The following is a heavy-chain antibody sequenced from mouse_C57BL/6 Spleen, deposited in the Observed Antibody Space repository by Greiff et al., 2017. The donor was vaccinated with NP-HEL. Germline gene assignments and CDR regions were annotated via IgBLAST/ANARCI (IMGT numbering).Heavy chain of an antibody. V-gene: IGHV1-82*01. CDR3: ARKRLLPFDY. D-gene: IGHD2-3*01. CDR1: GYAFSSSW. J-gene: IGHJ2*01. CDR2: IYPGDGDT. Sequence: VQVVESGPELVKPGASVKISCKASGYAFSSSWMNWVKQRPGKGLEWIGRIYPGDGDTNYNGKFKGKATLTADKSSSTAYMQLSSLTSEDSAVYFCARKRLLPFDYWGQGTTLTVSS.